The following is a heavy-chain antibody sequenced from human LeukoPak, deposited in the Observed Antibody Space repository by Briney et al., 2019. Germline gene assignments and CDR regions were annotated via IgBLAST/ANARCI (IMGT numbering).Heavy chain of an antibody. V-gene: IGHV3-30*03. CDR1: GFTFSHYG. J-gene: IGHJ4*02. CDR3: ARAADLFTAYFAFDY. CDR2: ISDDGINK. Sequence: PGRSLRLSCAASGFTFSHYGIHWVRQAPGKGLEWVAVISDDGINKYYADSVKGRFTISRDNSKNTLYLQMNSLRAEDTALYYCARAADLFTAYFAFDYWGQGALVTVSS. D-gene: IGHD3-9*01.